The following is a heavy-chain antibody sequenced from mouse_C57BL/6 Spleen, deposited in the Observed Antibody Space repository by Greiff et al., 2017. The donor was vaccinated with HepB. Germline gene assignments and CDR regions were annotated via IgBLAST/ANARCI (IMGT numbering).Heavy chain of an antibody. J-gene: IGHJ2*01. CDR3: ARSLYYGSYFDY. Sequence: EVKLMESGGGLVKPGGSLKLSCAASGFTFSDYGMHWVRQAPEKGLEWVAYISSGSSTIYYADTVKGRFTISRDNAKNTLFLQMTSLRSEDTAMYYCARSLYYGSYFDYWGQGTTLTVSS. CDR2: ISSGSSTI. CDR1: GFTFSDYG. V-gene: IGHV5-17*01. D-gene: IGHD1-1*01.